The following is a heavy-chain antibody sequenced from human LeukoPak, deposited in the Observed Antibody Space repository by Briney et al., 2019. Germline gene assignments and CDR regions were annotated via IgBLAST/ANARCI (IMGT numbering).Heavy chain of an antibody. Sequence: GGSLRLSCAASGFTFSNYAMSWVRQAPGKGLEWVSAITDSGGDTYHADSVKGRFTISRDNSKNTLYLQTNSLRAEDTAIYYCAKGSRGNRPYYFDYWGQGPLVTVSS. CDR1: GFTFSNYA. CDR3: AKGSRGNRPYYFDY. D-gene: IGHD2-15*01. CDR2: ITDSGGDT. V-gene: IGHV3-23*01. J-gene: IGHJ4*02.